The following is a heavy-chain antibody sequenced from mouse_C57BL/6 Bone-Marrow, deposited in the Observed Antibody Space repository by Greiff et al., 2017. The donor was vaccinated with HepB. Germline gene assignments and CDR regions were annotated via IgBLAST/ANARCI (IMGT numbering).Heavy chain of an antibody. CDR2: TYPGSGST. V-gene: IGHV1-55*01. D-gene: IGHD1-1*01. CDR1: GYTFTSYW. CDR3: ARNGIIPTVVAPYAMDY. J-gene: IGHJ4*01. Sequence: QVQLKESGAELVKPGASVKMSCKASGYTFTSYWITWVKQRPGQGLEWIGDTYPGSGSTNYNEKFKSKATLTVDTASSTAYMQLSSLTSEDSAVYDCARNGIIPTVVAPYAMDYGGRGTSVTVSS.